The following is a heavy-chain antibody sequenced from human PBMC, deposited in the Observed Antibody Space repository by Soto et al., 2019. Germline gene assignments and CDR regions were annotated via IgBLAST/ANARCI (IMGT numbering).Heavy chain of an antibody. CDR3: AHTGTYYDYICGSYRRSDAFDI. D-gene: IGHD3-16*02. V-gene: IGHV2-5*02. CDR1: GFSLSTSGVG. J-gene: IGHJ3*02. Sequence: QITLKESGPTLVKPTQTLTLTCTFSGFSLSTSGVGVGWIRQPPGKALEWLALIYWDDDKRYSPSLKSRLTITKDTTKNKVVRTMTNMDPVDTATSYCAHTGTYYDYICGSYRRSDAFDIWGQGTMVTVSS. CDR2: IYWDDDK.